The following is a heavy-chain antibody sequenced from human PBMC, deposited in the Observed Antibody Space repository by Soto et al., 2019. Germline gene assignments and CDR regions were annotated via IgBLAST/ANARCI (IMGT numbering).Heavy chain of an antibody. Sequence: QVQLVQSGAEVKKPGASVKVSCKASGYMFISYGINWVRQAPGQGLEWMGWISAYNGNIKYAQNLQGRVTMTTDTSTSTAYMEMRSLRSDDTPVYYCVRDLDGSGSYYTDYWGPGTLVTVSS. CDR2: ISAYNGNI. V-gene: IGHV1-18*01. J-gene: IGHJ4*02. CDR3: VRDLDGSGSYYTDY. CDR1: GYMFISYG. D-gene: IGHD3-10*01.